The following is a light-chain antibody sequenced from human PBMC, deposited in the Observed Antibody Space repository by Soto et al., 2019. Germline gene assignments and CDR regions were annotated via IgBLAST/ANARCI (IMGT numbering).Light chain of an antibody. CDR3: SSYTSSSLYV. Sequence: QSALTQPASVSGSPGQSITISCTGTSSDVGGYDYVSWYQHHPGKAPKLMIYDVSNRPSGVSNRFSGSKSGNTASLTISGLQAEDEADYYCSSYTSSSLYVSGTGTKLTVL. V-gene: IGLV2-14*03. CDR2: DVS. J-gene: IGLJ1*01. CDR1: SSDVGGYDY.